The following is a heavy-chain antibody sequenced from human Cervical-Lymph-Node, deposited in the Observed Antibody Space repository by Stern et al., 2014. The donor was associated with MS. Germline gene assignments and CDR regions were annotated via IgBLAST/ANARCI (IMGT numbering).Heavy chain of an antibody. CDR1: GYTFTSYW. J-gene: IGHJ4*02. Sequence: VQLVQSGPEVKRPGESLKISCQASGYTFTSYWIGWVRQMPGKGLEWIAINFPGGSDIRYSPSSQGQVPISADKSSSTAYLQWNTLKAPDTAIYYCARQRYFDYWGQGTLVTVSS. CDR3: ARQRYFDY. V-gene: IGHV5-51*01. CDR2: NFPGGSDI.